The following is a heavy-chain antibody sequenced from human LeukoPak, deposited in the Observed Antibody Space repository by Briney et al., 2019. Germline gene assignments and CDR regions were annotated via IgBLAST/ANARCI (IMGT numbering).Heavy chain of an antibody. CDR1: GFTFSSYS. Sequence: GGSLRLSCAASGFTFSSYSMNWVRQAPGKGLEWVSSISSSSSYIYYADSVKGRFTISRDNAKNSLYLQMNSLRAEDTAVYYCASGGSWDLFDYWGQGTLVTVSS. CDR2: ISSSSSYI. V-gene: IGHV3-21*04. D-gene: IGHD2-15*01. J-gene: IGHJ4*02. CDR3: ASGGSWDLFDY.